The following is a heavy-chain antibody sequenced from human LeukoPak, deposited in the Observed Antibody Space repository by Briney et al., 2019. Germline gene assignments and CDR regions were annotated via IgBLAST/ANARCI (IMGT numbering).Heavy chain of an antibody. Sequence: ASVKVSCKASGYTFTSYDINWVRQATGQGLEWMGWMNPNSGNTGCAQKFQGRVTITRNTSISTAYMELSSLRSEDTAVYYCARYTGYSSSWYGFDPWGQGTLVTVSS. V-gene: IGHV1-8*03. J-gene: IGHJ5*02. CDR1: GYTFTSYD. CDR2: MNPNSGNT. D-gene: IGHD6-13*01. CDR3: ARYTGYSSSWYGFDP.